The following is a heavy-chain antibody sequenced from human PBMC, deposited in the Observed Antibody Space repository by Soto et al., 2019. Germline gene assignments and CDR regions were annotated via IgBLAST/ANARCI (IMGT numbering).Heavy chain of an antibody. CDR3: AKDIALVRGVIIDVDV. CDR1: GFTFSSYG. D-gene: IGHD3-10*01. CDR2: ISYDGDNK. J-gene: IGHJ6*02. V-gene: IGHV3-30*18. Sequence: GGSLRLSCAASGFTFSSYGMHWVRQAPGKGLEWVAVISYDGDNKYYADSVKGRFTIPRDNSKNTLTLQMNSLRPDDTAVYYCAKDIALVRGVIIDVDVWGQGTTVTVSS.